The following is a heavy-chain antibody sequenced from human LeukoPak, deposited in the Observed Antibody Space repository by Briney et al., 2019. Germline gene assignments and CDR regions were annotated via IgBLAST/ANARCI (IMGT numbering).Heavy chain of an antibody. CDR2: IYYSGST. V-gene: IGHV4-39*01. J-gene: IGHJ4*02. CDR3: AEGLFGLIDY. CDR1: GGSISSSSYY. D-gene: IGHD2-21*01. Sequence: SETLSLTCTVSGGSISSSSYYWGWIRQPPGKGLEWIGCIYYSGSTYYNPSLKSRVTISVDTSKNQFSLKLSSVTAADTAVYYCAEGLFGLIDYWGQGTLVTVSS.